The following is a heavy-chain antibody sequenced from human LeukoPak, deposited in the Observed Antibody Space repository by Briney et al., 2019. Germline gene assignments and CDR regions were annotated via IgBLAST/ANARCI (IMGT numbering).Heavy chain of an antibody. J-gene: IGHJ4*02. CDR1: GGSFGGYY. Sequence: SETLSLTRAVYGGSFGGYYWSLIRQPPGKGPEWIGEINHSGSTNYNPSLKSRVTISVDTSKNQFSLRLNSVTAADTAVYYCARASAYSSSSGVNYWGQGTLVTVSS. D-gene: IGHD6-6*01. V-gene: IGHV4-34*01. CDR3: ARASAYSSSSGVNY. CDR2: INHSGST.